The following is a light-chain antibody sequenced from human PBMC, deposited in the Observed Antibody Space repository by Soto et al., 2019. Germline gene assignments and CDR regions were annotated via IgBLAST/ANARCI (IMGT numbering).Light chain of an antibody. J-gene: IGKJ1*01. V-gene: IGKV3-20*01. CDR1: QSISSNY. CDR3: QQYGSSPRT. Sequence: EIVLTQSPGTLSMSPGERATLSCRASQSISSNYLAWYQQKPGQAPRLLIYGASSRATGIPDRFRGSGAGTDFTLTSSRQEAEDFAVYYCQQYGSSPRTFGQGTKVEFK. CDR2: GAS.